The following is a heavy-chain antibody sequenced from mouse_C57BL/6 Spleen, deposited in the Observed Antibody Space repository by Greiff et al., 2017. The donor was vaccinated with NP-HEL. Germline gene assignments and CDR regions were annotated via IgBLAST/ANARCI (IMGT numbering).Heavy chain of an antibody. V-gene: IGHV2-2*01. J-gene: IGHJ3*01. D-gene: IGHD2-4*01. CDR1: GFSLTSYG. Sequence: QVQLQQSGPGLVQPSQSLSITCTVSGFSLTSYGVQWVRQSPGKGLEWLGVIWSGGSTDYNAAFISRLSTSKDNSKSQVFFKMNSLQADDTAIYYCARKEGYDYFAYWGQGTLVTVSA. CDR3: ARKEGYDYFAY. CDR2: IWSGGST.